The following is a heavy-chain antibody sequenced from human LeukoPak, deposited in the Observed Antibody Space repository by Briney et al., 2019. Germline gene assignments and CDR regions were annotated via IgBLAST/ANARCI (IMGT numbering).Heavy chain of an antibody. CDR1: GGSISSSSYY. CDR3: VIGARPPYNWFDP. CDR2: IYYSGST. Sequence: SETLSLTCTVSGGSISSSSYYWGWIRQPPGKGLEWIGSIYYSGSTYYNPSLKSRVTISVDTSKNQFSLKLSSVTAADTAVYYCVIGARPPYNWFDPWGQGTLVTVSS. V-gene: IGHV4-39*01. D-gene: IGHD6-6*01. J-gene: IGHJ5*02.